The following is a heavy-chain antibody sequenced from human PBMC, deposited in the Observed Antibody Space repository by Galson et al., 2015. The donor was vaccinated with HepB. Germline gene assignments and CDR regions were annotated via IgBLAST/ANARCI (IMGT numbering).Heavy chain of an antibody. CDR3: ARGGPFGY. V-gene: IGHV3-21*01. CDR1: GFTFSSYS. Sequence: SLRLSCAASGFTFSSYSMNWVRQAPGKGLEWVSSISSSSSYIYYADSVKGRFTISRDNSKNTLYLQMNSLRAEDTAVYYCARGGPFGYWGQGTLVTVSS. D-gene: IGHD3-16*01. J-gene: IGHJ4*02. CDR2: ISSSSSYI.